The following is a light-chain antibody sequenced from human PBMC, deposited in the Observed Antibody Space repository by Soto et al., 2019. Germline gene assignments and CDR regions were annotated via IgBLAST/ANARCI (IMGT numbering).Light chain of an antibody. V-gene: IGKV1-9*01. CDR3: QQLNSYSYT. J-gene: IGKJ2*01. CDR1: QGISSY. CDR2: AAS. Sequence: DIPLTQSPSFLSASVRDRVTITCRASQGISSYLAWYQQKPGKAPKLLISAASTLQSGVPSRFSGSGSGTEFTLTISSLQPADFATYYCQQLNSYSYTFGQGTKLEIK.